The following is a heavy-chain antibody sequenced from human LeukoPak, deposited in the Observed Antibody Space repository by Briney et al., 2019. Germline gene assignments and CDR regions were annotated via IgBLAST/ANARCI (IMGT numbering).Heavy chain of an antibody. J-gene: IGHJ4*02. Sequence: GGSLRLSCVASGFILSSYSMNWVRQAPGKGLEWVSYIRSSSSTIYYADSVKGRFTISRDNAKNSLYLQMNSLRAGDTAVYYCARRGYSGSYAYFDYWGQGTLVTVSS. V-gene: IGHV3-48*01. CDR1: GFILSSYS. CDR3: ARRGYSGSYAYFDY. CDR2: IRSSSSTI. D-gene: IGHD3-22*01.